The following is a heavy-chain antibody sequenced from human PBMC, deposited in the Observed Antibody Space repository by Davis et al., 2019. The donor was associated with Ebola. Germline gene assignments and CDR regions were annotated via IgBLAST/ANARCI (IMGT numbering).Heavy chain of an antibody. J-gene: IGHJ6*02. CDR3: ARDLSDIFFYGMDV. D-gene: IGHD3-9*01. Sequence: AASVKVSCKASGYTFTSYAMHWVRQAPGQRLEWMGWINAGNGNTKYSQKFQGRVTMTTDTSTSTAYMELRSLRSDDTAVYYCARDLSDIFFYGMDVWGQGTTVTVSS. CDR1: GYTFTSYA. V-gene: IGHV1-3*01. CDR2: INAGNGNT.